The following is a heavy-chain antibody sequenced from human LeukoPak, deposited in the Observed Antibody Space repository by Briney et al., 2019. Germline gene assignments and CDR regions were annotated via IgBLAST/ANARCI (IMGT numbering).Heavy chain of an antibody. D-gene: IGHD4-11*01. CDR1: DGSFTGYF. CDR2: INHRGST. V-gene: IGHV4-34*01. J-gene: IGHJ4*02. Sequence: PSETLSLTCAVYDGSFTGYFWNWIRQSPGKGLEWIGEINHRGSTNYNPSLKSRLTISVDTSKNQFSLRLTSVTAADTGVYFCARDPTTVMTVPWYFDTWGQGTLVTVSS. CDR3: ARDPTTVMTVPWYFDT.